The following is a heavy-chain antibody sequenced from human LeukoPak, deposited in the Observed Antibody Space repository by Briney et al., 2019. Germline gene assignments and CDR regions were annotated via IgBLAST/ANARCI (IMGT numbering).Heavy chain of an antibody. CDR3: ARGYCSGGSCYSGAFDI. Sequence: ASVKVSCKASGYTFTGYYMHWVRQAPGQGLEWMGRINPNSGGTNYAQKFQGRATMTRDTSISTAYMELSRLRSDDTAVYYCARGYCSGGSCYSGAFDIWGQGTMVTVSS. CDR1: GYTFTGYY. J-gene: IGHJ3*02. V-gene: IGHV1-2*06. CDR2: INPNSGGT. D-gene: IGHD2-15*01.